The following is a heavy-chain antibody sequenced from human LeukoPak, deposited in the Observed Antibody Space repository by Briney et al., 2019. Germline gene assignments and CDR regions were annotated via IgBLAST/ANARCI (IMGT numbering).Heavy chain of an antibody. CDR1: GGSISSYY. D-gene: IGHD3-10*01. CDR2: VYNTVYT. V-gene: IGHV4-59*08. J-gene: IGHJ6*02. CDR3: ARSSYGLGSYVEYGVDV. Sequence: SETLSLTCTVSGGSISSYYWSWIRQPPGKGLEWIGFVYNTVYTKNNPSLESRVTISMDTSKNQFSLRLRYVTAADTAVYYCARSSYGLGSYVEYGVDVWGQGTTVTVSS.